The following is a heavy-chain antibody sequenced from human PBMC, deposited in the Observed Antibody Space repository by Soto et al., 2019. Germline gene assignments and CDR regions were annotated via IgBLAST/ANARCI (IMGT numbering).Heavy chain of an antibody. CDR3: ARAGSSWYAPDY. Sequence: PGGSLRLSCAASGFTFSSYWMHWVRQAPGKGLVRVSRINSDGSSTSYADSVKGRFTISRDNAKNTLYLQMNSLRAEDTAVYYCARAGSSWYAPDYWGQGTLVTVSS. V-gene: IGHV3-74*01. CDR2: INSDGSST. CDR1: GFTFSSYW. D-gene: IGHD6-13*01. J-gene: IGHJ4*02.